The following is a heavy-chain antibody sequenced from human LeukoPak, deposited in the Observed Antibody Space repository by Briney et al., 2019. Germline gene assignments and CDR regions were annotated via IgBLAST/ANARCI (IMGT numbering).Heavy chain of an antibody. CDR2: IIPIFGTA. CDR3: ATFFPRGWEVPDY. V-gene: IGHV1-69*13. J-gene: IGHJ4*02. D-gene: IGHD1-26*01. CDR1: GGTFSSYA. Sequence: ASVKVSCKASGGTFSSYAISWVRQAPGQGLEWMGGIIPIFGTANYAQKFQGRVTITADESTSTAYMELSSLRSEDTAVYYCATFFPRGWEVPDYWGQGTLVTVSS.